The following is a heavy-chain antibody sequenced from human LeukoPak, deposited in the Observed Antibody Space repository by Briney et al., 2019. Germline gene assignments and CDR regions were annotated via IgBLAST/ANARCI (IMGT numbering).Heavy chain of an antibody. V-gene: IGHV3-48*03. CDR2: INGSGSSV. Sequence: GGSLRLSCAASGFTFISYEMNWVRQAPGKGLEWVSYINGSGSSVLYADSVKGRFTISRDNAKNSLWLQMNSLRDEDTAVYYCARDGGLEGDAFDIWGQGTMVTVSS. J-gene: IGHJ3*02. CDR3: ARDGGLEGDAFDI. D-gene: IGHD3-3*01. CDR1: GFTFISYE.